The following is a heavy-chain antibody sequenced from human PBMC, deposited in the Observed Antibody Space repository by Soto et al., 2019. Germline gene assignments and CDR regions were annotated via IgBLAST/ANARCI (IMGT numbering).Heavy chain of an antibody. Sequence: PGGSLRLSCAASGFTFSSYSMNWVRQAPGKGLEWVSSISSSSSYIYYADSVKGRFTISRDNAKNSLYLQMNSLRAEDTAVYYCARDLVLTGYYQPFNYYYGMDVWGQGTTVTVSS. CDR2: ISSSSSYI. D-gene: IGHD3-9*01. J-gene: IGHJ6*02. CDR3: ARDLVLTGYYQPFNYYYGMDV. CDR1: GFTFSSYS. V-gene: IGHV3-21*01.